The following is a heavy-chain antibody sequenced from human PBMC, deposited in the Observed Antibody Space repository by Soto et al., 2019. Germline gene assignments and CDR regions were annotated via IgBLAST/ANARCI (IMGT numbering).Heavy chain of an antibody. CDR3: ARWGSGTNFYYHYAMDV. CDR2: VNDRGGST. D-gene: IGHD3-16*01. J-gene: IGHJ6*02. CDR1: GFTFWNFA. V-gene: IGHV3-23*01. Sequence: GGSLRLSCSTFGFTFWNFAMAWVRQGPGKGLEWVSTVNDRGGSTYYADSVKGRFTISRDDSENTLHLQMSSLRTDDTAIYYCARWGSGTNFYYHYAMDVWGQGTTVTVSS.